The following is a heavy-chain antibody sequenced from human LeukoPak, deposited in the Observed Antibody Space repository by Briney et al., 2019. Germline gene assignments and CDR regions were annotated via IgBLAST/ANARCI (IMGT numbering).Heavy chain of an antibody. CDR2: VIPFVGLT. V-gene: IGHV1-69*02. D-gene: IGHD1-26*01. CDR1: GGTLSSYP. J-gene: IGHJ5*02. Sequence: SVTVSFKASGGTLSSYPISWIRQPPRQGLELMGRVIPFVGLTNYAPRFQGRVTITADKDTTTAYMELSGLTSEDTAVYYCARPRSTESGSYNWFDPWGQGTLVTVSS. CDR3: ARPRSTESGSYNWFDP.